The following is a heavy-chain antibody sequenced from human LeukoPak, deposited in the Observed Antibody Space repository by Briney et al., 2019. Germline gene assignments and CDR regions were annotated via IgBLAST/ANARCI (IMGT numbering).Heavy chain of an antibody. J-gene: IGHJ3*02. CDR1: GYSISSGYY. CDR2: IYHSGST. CDR3: ARTIVWFGEYDAFDI. Sequence: SETLSLTCTVSGYSISSGYYWGWIRQPPGKGLEWIGSIYHSGSTYYNPSLKSRVTISVDTSKNQFSLKLSSVTAADTAVYYCARTIVWFGEYDAFDIWGQGTMVTVSS. D-gene: IGHD3-10*01. V-gene: IGHV4-38-2*02.